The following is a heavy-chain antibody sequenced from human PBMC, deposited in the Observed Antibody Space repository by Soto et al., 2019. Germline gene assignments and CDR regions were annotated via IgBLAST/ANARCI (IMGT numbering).Heavy chain of an antibody. CDR3: ARVSAYSSSSRFDP. Sequence: QVQLQQSGPGLVKPSQTLSLTCAISGDSVSSNSAAWNWIRQSPSRGLEWLGRTYYRSKWYNASAVPVNSRITITPDTSKDQYSLQLNTSSPEDTAVYYCARVSAYSSSSRFDPWGQGSLVTVSS. V-gene: IGHV6-1*01. D-gene: IGHD6-6*01. CDR1: GDSVSSNSAA. CDR2: TYYRSKWYN. J-gene: IGHJ5*02.